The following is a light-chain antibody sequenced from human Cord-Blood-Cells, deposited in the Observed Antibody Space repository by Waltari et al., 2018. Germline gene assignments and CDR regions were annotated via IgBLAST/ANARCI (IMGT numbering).Light chain of an antibody. J-gene: IGLJ3*02. CDR1: NIGSKS. CDR3: QVWDSSSDHPV. Sequence: SYVLTQPPSVSVAPGKTARITCGGNNIGSKSVHWYQQKPGQAPVLVIYYDSDRPSGLHERFSGSNSGNTATLTISRVEAGDEADYYCQVWDSSSDHPVFGGGTKLTVL. CDR2: YDS. V-gene: IGLV3-21*04.